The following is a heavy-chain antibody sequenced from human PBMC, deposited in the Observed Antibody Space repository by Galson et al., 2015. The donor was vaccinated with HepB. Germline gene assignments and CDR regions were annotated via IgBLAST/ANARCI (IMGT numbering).Heavy chain of an antibody. CDR1: GFTFSSYS. CDR2: ISSSSSTI. D-gene: IGHD4-23*01. V-gene: IGHV3-48*02. J-gene: IGHJ4*02. CDR3: ARDLYGGITGSGFDY. Sequence: SLRLSCAASGFTFSSYSMNWVRQAPGKGLEWVSYISSSSSTIYYADSVKGRFTISRDNAKNSLYLQMNSLRDEDTAVYYCARDLYGGITGSGFDYWGQGTLVTVSS.